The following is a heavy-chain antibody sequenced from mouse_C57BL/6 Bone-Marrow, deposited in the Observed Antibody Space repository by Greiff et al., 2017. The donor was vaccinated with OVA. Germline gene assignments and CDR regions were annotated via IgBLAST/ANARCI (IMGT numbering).Heavy chain of an antibody. D-gene: IGHD2-1*01. CDR1: GFSLTSYG. V-gene: IGHV2-2*01. Sequence: VQLQESGPGLVQPSQSLSITCTVSGFSLTSYGVHWVRQSPGKGLEWLGVIWSGGSTDYNAAFISRLSISKDNSKSQVFFKMNSLQADDTAIYYCARERVYGNYYAMDYWGQGTSVTVSS. J-gene: IGHJ4*01. CDR2: IWSGGST. CDR3: ARERVYGNYYAMDY.